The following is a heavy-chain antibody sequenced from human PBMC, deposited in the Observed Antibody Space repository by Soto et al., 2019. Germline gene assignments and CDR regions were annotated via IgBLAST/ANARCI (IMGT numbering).Heavy chain of an antibody. Sequence: ASVKVSCKASGYTFTSYAMHWVRQAPGQRLEWMGRIIPILGIANYAQKFQGRVTITADKSTSTAYMELRSLRSDDTAVYYCARDGTPGDYWGQGTLVTVSS. CDR2: IIPILGIA. CDR3: ARDGTPGDY. D-gene: IGHD1-1*01. J-gene: IGHJ4*02. V-gene: IGHV1-69*04. CDR1: GYTFTSYA.